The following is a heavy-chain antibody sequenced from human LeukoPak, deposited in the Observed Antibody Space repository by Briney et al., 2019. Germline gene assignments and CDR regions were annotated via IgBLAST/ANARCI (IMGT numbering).Heavy chain of an antibody. CDR1: GGSISSYY. D-gene: IGHD4-17*01. Sequence: PSETLSLTCTVSGGSISSYYWSWIRQPAGKGLEWIGRIYTSGSTNYNPSLKSRVTMSVDTSKNQLSLKLSSVTAADTAVYYCAREHYGDYVGGSAFDIWGQGTMVTVSS. V-gene: IGHV4-4*07. CDR2: IYTSGST. J-gene: IGHJ3*02. CDR3: AREHYGDYVGGSAFDI.